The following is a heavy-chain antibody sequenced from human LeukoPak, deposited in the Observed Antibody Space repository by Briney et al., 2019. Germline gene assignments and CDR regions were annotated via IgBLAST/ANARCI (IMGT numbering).Heavy chain of an antibody. CDR3: ANTGNSRGAY. J-gene: IGHJ4*02. CDR1: GYSISSGYY. D-gene: IGHD2/OR15-2a*01. Sequence: ETLSLTCTVSGYSISSGYYWGWIRQPPGKGLEWVSAISGSGGSTYYADSVKGRFTISRDDSKNTLYLQMNSLRAEDTAVYYCANTGNSRGAYWGQGTLVTVSS. V-gene: IGHV3-23*01. CDR2: ISGSGGST.